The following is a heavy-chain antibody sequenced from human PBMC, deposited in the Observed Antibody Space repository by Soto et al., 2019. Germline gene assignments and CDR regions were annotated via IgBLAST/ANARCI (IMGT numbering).Heavy chain of an antibody. D-gene: IGHD1-26*01. Sequence: GGPLRLSCVASGFTFSSYWMHWVRQAPGKGLVWVSHIDNDGSSTTYADSVRGRFTISRDNAKNSLYLQMNSLRAEDTAVYYCAIEKVGATPIHVFDIWGQGTMVTVSS. CDR2: IDNDGSST. J-gene: IGHJ3*02. V-gene: IGHV3-74*03. CDR3: AIEKVGATPIHVFDI. CDR1: GFTFSSYW.